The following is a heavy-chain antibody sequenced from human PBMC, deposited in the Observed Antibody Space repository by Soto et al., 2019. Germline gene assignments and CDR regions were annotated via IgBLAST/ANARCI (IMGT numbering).Heavy chain of an antibody. CDR1: GGTFSSYA. D-gene: IGHD1-1*01. CDR3: AREKYKPLERRAFDY. J-gene: IGHJ4*02. Sequence: ASVKVSCKASGGTFSSYAISWVRQAPGQGLEWMGGIIPIFGTANYAQKFQGRVTITADESTSTAYMELSSLRSEDTAVYYCAREKYKPLERRAFDYWGQGTQVTVSS. V-gene: IGHV1-69*13. CDR2: IIPIFGTA.